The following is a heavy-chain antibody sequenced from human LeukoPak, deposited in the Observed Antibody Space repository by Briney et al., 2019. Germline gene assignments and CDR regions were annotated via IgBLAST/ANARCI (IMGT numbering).Heavy chain of an antibody. CDR3: TKGKGKFDY. V-gene: IGHV3-7*03. J-gene: IGHJ4*02. CDR1: GFTFSSYW. Sequence: GGSLRLSCAASGFTFSSYWMSWVRQAPGKGLEWVANIKQDGSEKYYVDSVKGRFTISRDNAKNSLYLQMNSLRIEDTAVYFCTKGKGKFDYWGQGSLVTVSS. CDR2: IKQDGSEK.